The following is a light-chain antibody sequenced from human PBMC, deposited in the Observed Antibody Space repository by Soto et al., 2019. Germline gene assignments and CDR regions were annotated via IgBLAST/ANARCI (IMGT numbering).Light chain of an antibody. Sequence: IQLTQSPSSLSAPVGDRVTITCRASQDISSYLGWYQQKPGKAPKLLIYAASTLQRGVPSRFSGSGSGTDFTLTISSLQSEDFAVYYCQQYNNWPGTFGQGTKVDIK. CDR3: QQYNNWPGT. J-gene: IGKJ1*01. CDR1: QDISSY. V-gene: IGKV1-9*01. CDR2: AAS.